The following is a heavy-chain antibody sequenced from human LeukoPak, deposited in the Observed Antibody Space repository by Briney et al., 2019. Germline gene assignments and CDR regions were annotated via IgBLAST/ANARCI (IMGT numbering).Heavy chain of an antibody. CDR3: AREAVTVYYFDY. Sequence: SETLSLTCTVPGGSISSSSYYWGWIRQPPGKGLEWIGSIYYSGSTSYNPSLKSRVTISVDTSKNQFSLKLSSVTAADTAVYYCAREAVTVYYFDYWGQGTLVTVSS. V-gene: IGHV4-39*07. CDR2: IYYSGST. D-gene: IGHD2-21*02. J-gene: IGHJ4*02. CDR1: GGSISSSSYY.